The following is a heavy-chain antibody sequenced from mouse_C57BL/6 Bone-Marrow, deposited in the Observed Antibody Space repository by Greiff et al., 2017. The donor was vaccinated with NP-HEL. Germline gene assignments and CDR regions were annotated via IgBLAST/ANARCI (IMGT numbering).Heavy chain of an antibody. V-gene: IGHV3-6*01. CDR1: GYSIISGYF. J-gene: IGHJ3*01. CDR3: AREEGYYGSPFAY. CDR2: ISYDGSN. Sequence: ESGPGLVKPSQSLSLTCSVSGYSIISGYFWYWIRQLPGNQLEWMAYISYDGSNNYNPSLKNRISITRDISKNQFFLKLTSVTTEDTATYSCAREEGYYGSPFAYWGQGTLVTVSA. D-gene: IGHD1-1*01.